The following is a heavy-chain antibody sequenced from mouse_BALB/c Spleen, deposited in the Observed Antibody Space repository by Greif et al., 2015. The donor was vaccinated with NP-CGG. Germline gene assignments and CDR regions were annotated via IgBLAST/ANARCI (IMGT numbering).Heavy chain of an antibody. D-gene: IGHD1-1*02. J-gene: IGHJ2*01. CDR3: ASPGACGNYVGY. CDR1: GFSLTSYG. CDR2: IWRGGNT. Sequence: QVQLKESGPGLVQPSQSLSITCTVSGFSLTSYGVHWVRQSPGKGLEWLGVIWRGGNTDYNAAFISRLSISKDNSKSQVFFKMNSLQANDPAIYYCASPGACGNYVGYWGQGTTLTVSS. V-gene: IGHV2-2*02.